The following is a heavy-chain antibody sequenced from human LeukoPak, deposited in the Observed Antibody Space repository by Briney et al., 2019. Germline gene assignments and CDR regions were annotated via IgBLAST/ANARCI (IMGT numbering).Heavy chain of an antibody. V-gene: IGHV3-53*01. J-gene: IGHJ3*02. D-gene: IGHD2-8*01. CDR2: IYRGGST. Sequence: GGSLRLSCAASGFTVSSNYMSWVRQAPGKGLEWVSVIYRGGSTYYADSVKGRFTISRDNSKNTLHLQMNSLRAEDTAVYYCARARVGCTNYAFDIWGQGTMVTVSS. CDR1: GFTVSSNY. CDR3: ARARVGCTNYAFDI.